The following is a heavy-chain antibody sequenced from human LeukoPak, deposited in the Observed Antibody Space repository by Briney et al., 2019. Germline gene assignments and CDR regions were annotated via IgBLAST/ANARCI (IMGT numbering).Heavy chain of an antibody. Sequence: PGGSLRLSCAASGFTVSSNYMSWVRQAPGKGLEWVQVIYSGGSTYYADSVKGRFTISRDNSKNTLYLQMNSLRAEDTAVYYCASQYCSGGSCQKTYTDYWGQGTLVTVSS. D-gene: IGHD2-15*01. CDR1: GFTVSSNY. CDR2: IYSGGST. CDR3: ASQYCSGGSCQKTYTDY. J-gene: IGHJ4*02. V-gene: IGHV3-66*02.